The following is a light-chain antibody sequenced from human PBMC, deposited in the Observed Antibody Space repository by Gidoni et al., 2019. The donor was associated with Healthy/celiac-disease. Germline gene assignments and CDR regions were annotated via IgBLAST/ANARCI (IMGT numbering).Light chain of an antibody. CDR3: MQALQTPRT. Sequence: DIVMTQSPLSLPVTPGEPASISCRSSQSLLHSNGYNYLDWYLQKPGQSPQLLIYLGSNRASGVPDRCSGSGSGTDFTLKSSRVDAEDVGVYYCMQALQTPRTFGPGTKVDIK. CDR2: LGS. J-gene: IGKJ3*01. CDR1: QSLLHSNGYNY. V-gene: IGKV2-28*01.